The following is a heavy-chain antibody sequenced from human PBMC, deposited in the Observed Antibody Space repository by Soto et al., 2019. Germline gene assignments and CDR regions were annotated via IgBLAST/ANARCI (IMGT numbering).Heavy chain of an antibody. J-gene: IGHJ6*02. Sequence: QVQLVQSGAEVKKPGSSVKVSCKASGGTFSSYAISWVRQAPGQGLEWMGGVIPIFGTANYAQEFQGRVTITADESTSTAYRELSSLRSEDTAVYYCARLAGGGVVPAALYYYYGMDVWGQGTTVTVSS. CDR2: VIPIFGTA. D-gene: IGHD2-2*01. CDR3: ARLAGGGVVPAALYYYYGMDV. CDR1: GGTFSSYA. V-gene: IGHV1-69*01.